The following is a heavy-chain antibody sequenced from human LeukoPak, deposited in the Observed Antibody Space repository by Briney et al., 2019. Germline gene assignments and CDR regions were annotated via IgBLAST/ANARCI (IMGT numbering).Heavy chain of an antibody. CDR3: ARARITMVRGVKIAYYFDY. J-gene: IGHJ4*02. CDR2: IKQDGSEK. D-gene: IGHD3-10*01. Sequence: GGSLRLSCAASGFTFSSYSMNWVRQAPGKGLEWVAKIKQDGSEKYYVDSVKGRFTISRDNAKNSLYLQMNSLRAEDTAVYYCARARITMVRGVKIAYYFDYWGQGTLVTVSS. CDR1: GFTFSSYS. V-gene: IGHV3-7*01.